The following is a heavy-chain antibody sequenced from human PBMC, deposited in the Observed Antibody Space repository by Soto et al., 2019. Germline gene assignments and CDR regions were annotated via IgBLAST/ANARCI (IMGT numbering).Heavy chain of an antibody. D-gene: IGHD3-10*01. Sequence: EVQLVESGGGLVKPGQSLRLSCTASGFNFSAYGMSWVRQAPGKGLEWVSSITFSSIYIYYAESVRGRFVISRDDSKNSLFLQKDSRKAEDTTFYYCARTGDVAVGWFDPWGRGTKVTVSS. CDR2: ITFSSIYI. V-gene: IGHV3-21*02. J-gene: IGHJ5*02. CDR1: GFNFSAYG. CDR3: ARTGDVAVGWFDP.